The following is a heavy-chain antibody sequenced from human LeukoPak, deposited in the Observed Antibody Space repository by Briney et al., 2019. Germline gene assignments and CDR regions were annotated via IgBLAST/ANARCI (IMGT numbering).Heavy chain of an antibody. V-gene: IGHV3-7*01. D-gene: IGHD6-6*01. J-gene: IGHJ5*02. CDR3: ARHVLAVRSFDP. CDR2: IKEDGSEK. CDR1: GFTFSSFW. Sequence: GGSLRLSCAASGFTFSSFWTSWVRQAPGKGLEWVANIKEDGSEKYYVASVKGRFTISRDNAKNSLYLQMNSLRAEDTALYYCARHVLAVRSFDPWGQGTLVTVSS.